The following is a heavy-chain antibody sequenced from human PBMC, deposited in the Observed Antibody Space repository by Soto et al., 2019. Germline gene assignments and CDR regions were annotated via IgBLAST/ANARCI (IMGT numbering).Heavy chain of an antibody. J-gene: IGHJ6*02. V-gene: IGHV1-18*01. Sequence: QVQLVQSGAEMKKPGASVMVSCKASGYTFSNYDISWVRQAPGQGLEWMGWISTSNGNTNYAQKFQGRVSMTTDTSTSTVSMELRSLTSDDTAVYYCARVPYCSTHYHYYGMDVWGHGSTVTVCS. CDR2: ISTSNGNT. CDR3: ARVPYCSTHYHYYGMDV. CDR1: GYTFSNYD. D-gene: IGHD3-10*01.